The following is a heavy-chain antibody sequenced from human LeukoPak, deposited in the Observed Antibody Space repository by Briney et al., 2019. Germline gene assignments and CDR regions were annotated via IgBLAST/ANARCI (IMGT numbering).Heavy chain of an antibody. Sequence: GGSLRLSCAASGFTFRDYDMHWVRQVPGRGLEWVSAIGIGDDTHYPDSVKGRFTISRENAKNPSYLQMNTLRDGDTAVYYCIRGGIRVSGIDAFDIWGQGTMVTVSS. D-gene: IGHD5/OR15-5a*01. V-gene: IGHV3-13*01. CDR1: GFTFRDYD. CDR3: IRGGIRVSGIDAFDI. CDR2: IGIGDDT. J-gene: IGHJ3*02.